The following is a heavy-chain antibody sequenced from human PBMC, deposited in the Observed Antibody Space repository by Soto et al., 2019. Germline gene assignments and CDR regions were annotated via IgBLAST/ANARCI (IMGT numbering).Heavy chain of an antibody. D-gene: IGHD3-10*01. V-gene: IGHV3-48*01. CDR2: ISSGSNVI. Sequence: EVQLVESGGGFVQPGGSLRLSCEASGFTFSVYSMNWVRQAPGKGLEWVSYISSGSNVINYADSVKGRFTISRDNAKNSVYLQMNGLRAEDTAVYYCAREVGDYLSGSFFIWGQGTVVTVSS. CDR3: AREVGDYLSGSFFI. J-gene: IGHJ3*02. CDR1: GFTFSVYS.